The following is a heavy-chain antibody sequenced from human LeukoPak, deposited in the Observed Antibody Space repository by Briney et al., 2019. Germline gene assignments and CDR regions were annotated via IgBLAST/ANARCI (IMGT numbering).Heavy chain of an antibody. CDR3: AKYSSAGARYFDWLFDY. CDR2: ISYDGSNK. CDR1: GFIFSSYG. Sequence: GGSLRLSCAASGFIFSSYGMHWVRRAPGKGLEWVAVISYDGSNKYYADSVKGRFTISRDNSKNTLYLQMNSLRAEDTAVYYCAKYSSAGARYFDWLFDYWGQGTLVTVSS. J-gene: IGHJ4*02. V-gene: IGHV3-30*18. D-gene: IGHD3-9*01.